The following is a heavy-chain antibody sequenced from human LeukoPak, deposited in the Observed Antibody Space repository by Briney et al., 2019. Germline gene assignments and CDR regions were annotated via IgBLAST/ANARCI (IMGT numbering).Heavy chain of an antibody. CDR3: ATNGGQSGSSWYNSMDV. J-gene: IGHJ6*03. D-gene: IGHD6-13*01. CDR2: INHSGST. CDR1: GGSFSGYY. V-gene: IGHV4-34*01. Sequence: SETLSLTCAVYGGSFSGYYWSWIRQPPGKGLEWIGEINHSGSTNYNPSLKSRVTISVDTSKNQFSLKLSSVTAADTAVYYCATNGGQSGSSWYNSMDVWGKGTTVTVSS.